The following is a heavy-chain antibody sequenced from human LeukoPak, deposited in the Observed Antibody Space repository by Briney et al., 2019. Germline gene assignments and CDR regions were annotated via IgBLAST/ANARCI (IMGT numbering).Heavy chain of an antibody. CDR3: TTRRQDGC. J-gene: IGHJ4*02. CDR2: IKSKIDGGTI. V-gene: IGHV3-15*01. Sequence: GGSLRLSCAASGFTFSSYSMSWVRQAPGKGLEWVGRIKSKIDGGTIDYGAPVKGRFTNSRDDSRNTLYLQMNSLKPEDTAVYYCTTRRQDGCWGQGTLVTVS. CDR1: GFTFSSYS. D-gene: IGHD6-25*01.